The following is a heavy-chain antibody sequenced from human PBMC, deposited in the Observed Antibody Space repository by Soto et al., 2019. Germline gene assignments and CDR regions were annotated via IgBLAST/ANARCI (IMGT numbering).Heavy chain of an antibody. CDR2: VYHTGRT. J-gene: IGHJ4*02. D-gene: IGHD3-3*01. CDR1: GGSVKGGSYS. V-gene: IGHV4-61*01. Sequence: SETLSLTCTVSGGSVKGGSYSWSWIRQPPGKGLEWIGYVYHTGRTSYNPSLKSRVSISMDTSKNQFSLNLDSVTAADTAVYFCARDFAYFDSWGQGTLVTVSS. CDR3: ARDFAYFDS.